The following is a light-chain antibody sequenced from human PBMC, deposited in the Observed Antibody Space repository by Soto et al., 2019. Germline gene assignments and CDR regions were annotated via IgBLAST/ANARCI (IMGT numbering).Light chain of an antibody. CDR1: FSDVGGYKF. CDR3: CSYAGSGTFV. Sequence: QSVLTQPPSASGSPGQSVTISCTGTFSDVGGYKFVSWYQQHPGKVPKLMIYEAYRRPSGVSSRFSGSRSGNTASLTISGLQAEDESDYYCCSYAGSGTFVFGSGTKLTVL. CDR2: EAY. V-gene: IGLV2-23*01. J-gene: IGLJ1*01.